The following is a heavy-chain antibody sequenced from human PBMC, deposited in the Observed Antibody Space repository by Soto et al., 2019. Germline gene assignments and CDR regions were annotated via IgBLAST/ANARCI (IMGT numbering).Heavy chain of an antibody. Sequence: EIELLESGGGLVQPGGSLGLSCAASGFTFTTYAMGWVRQAPGKGLEWVLSISGSGAGTFYADSEKGRFTIPRDNGKKIVYLQMNGLRAHDTAVYYCAKEALTVAGNNFDSWGQGTLVTVS. J-gene: IGHJ4*02. V-gene: IGHV3-23*01. CDR2: ISGSGAGT. CDR3: AKEALTVAGNNFDS. CDR1: GFTFTTYA. D-gene: IGHD6-19*01.